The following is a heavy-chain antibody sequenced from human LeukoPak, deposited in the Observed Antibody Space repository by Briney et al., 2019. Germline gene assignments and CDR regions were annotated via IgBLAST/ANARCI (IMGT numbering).Heavy chain of an antibody. Sequence: PGGSLRLSCAASGFTFFNYGMHWVRQAPGKGLDWMAVIWYDGSYKYYADSVRGRFTISRDNSKNTLYLHMDSLRAEDTAIYYCAKVVQYTASTGTGLDYWGRGTLVTVSS. V-gene: IGHV3-33*06. CDR2: IWYDGSYK. J-gene: IGHJ4*02. CDR3: AKVVQYTASTGTGLDY. D-gene: IGHD6-13*01. CDR1: GFTFFNYG.